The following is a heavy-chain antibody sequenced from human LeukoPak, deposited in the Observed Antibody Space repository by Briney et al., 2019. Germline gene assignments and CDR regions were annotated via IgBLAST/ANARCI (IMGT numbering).Heavy chain of an antibody. V-gene: IGHV4-34*01. CDR3: ARDLSLTGLPLDY. Sequence: SETLSLTCAVYGGSFSGYYWSWTRQPPGKGLEWIGEINHSGSTNYNPSLKSRVTISVDTSKNQFSLKLSSVTAADTAVYYCARDLSLTGLPLDYWGQGTLVTVSS. CDR2: INHSGST. CDR1: GGSFSGYY. J-gene: IGHJ4*02. D-gene: IGHD7-27*01.